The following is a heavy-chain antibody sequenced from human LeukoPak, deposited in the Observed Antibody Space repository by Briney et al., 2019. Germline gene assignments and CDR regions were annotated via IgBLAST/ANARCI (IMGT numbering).Heavy chain of an antibody. CDR3: ARGPKYYDFWSGYYSGYVQH. CDR2: INHSGST. J-gene: IGHJ1*01. V-gene: IGHV4-34*01. D-gene: IGHD3-3*01. CDR1: GGSFSGYY. Sequence: SETLSLTCAVYGGSFSGYYWSWIRQPPGKGLEWIGEINHSGSTNYNPSLKSRVTISVDTSKNQFSLKLSSVTAADTAVYYCARGPKYYDFWSGYYSGYVQHWGQGTLVTVSS.